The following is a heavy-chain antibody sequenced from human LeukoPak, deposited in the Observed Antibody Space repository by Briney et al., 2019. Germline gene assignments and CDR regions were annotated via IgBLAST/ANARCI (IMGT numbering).Heavy chain of an antibody. CDR3: ARHGPITGTPGDY. CDR2: IYPGDSDT. V-gene: IGHV5-51*01. CDR1: GYSFTCYW. Sequence: GESLKISCKGSGYSFTCYWIGWVRQMPGKGLEWMGIIYPGDSDTRYSPSLQGQVTISADKSISTAYLQWSSLKASDTAMYYCARHGPITGTPGDYWGQGTLVTVSS. J-gene: IGHJ4*02. D-gene: IGHD1-20*01.